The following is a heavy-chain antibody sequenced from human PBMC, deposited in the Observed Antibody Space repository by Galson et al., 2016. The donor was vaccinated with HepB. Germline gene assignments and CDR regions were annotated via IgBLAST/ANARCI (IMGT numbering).Heavy chain of an antibody. V-gene: IGHV3-20*01. CDR2: IYRNGGIT. CDR1: GLPFDEYD. Sequence: SLRLSCAASGLPFDEYDMSWVRQVPGKGLEWVSGIYRNGGITGYADSVRGRFTISRDNARNSLYLQMNSLRAEDTALYLCARDRRYSGSSSSSYKGMDVWGQGTSVFVSS. D-gene: IGHD5-12*01. J-gene: IGHJ6*02. CDR3: ARDRRYSGSSSSSYKGMDV.